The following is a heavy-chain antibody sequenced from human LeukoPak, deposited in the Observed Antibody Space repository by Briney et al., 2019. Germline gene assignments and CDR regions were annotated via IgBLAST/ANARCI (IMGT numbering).Heavy chain of an antibody. Sequence: ASVKVSCKASGYTFNSYGITWVRQAPGQGLEWMGWISAYNGNANYAQKLRGRVTMTTDTSTSTAYMELRSLTSDDTAVYYCARGVPYGPSYEFFDYWGQGTLVTVSS. CDR2: ISAYNGNA. CDR3: ARGVPYGPSYEFFDY. J-gene: IGHJ4*02. CDR1: GYTFNSYG. D-gene: IGHD3-10*01. V-gene: IGHV1-18*01.